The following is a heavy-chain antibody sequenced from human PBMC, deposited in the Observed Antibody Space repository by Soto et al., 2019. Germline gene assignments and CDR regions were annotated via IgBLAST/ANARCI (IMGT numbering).Heavy chain of an antibody. J-gene: IGHJ4*01. D-gene: IGHD2-15*01. CDR1: GYTFTGYY. CDR3: ARRERYCSGGSCLYDY. CDR2: INPNSGGT. V-gene: IGHV1-2*04. Sequence: ASLKVSCNASGYTFTGYYMHWVRQAPGQGLEWMGWINPNSGGTKYAQKKQSWVTKTRDTSISTAYMELSRLRSDDTAVYYCARRERYCSGGSCLYDYWG.